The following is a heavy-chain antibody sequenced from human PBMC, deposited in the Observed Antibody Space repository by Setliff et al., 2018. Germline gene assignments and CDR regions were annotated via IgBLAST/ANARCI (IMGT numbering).Heavy chain of an antibody. CDR2: ISSSSSTI. D-gene: IGHD3-22*01. CDR1: GFTFSSYS. V-gene: IGHV3-48*01. CDR3: VRDDADNYDAFDN. Sequence: PGGSLRLSCAASGFTFSSYSMNWVRQAPGKGLEWVSYISSSSSTIYYADSVKGRFTISRDNAKNSLYLQMNSLRADDTGVYYCVRDDADNYDAFDNWGQGTLVTVSS. J-gene: IGHJ3*02.